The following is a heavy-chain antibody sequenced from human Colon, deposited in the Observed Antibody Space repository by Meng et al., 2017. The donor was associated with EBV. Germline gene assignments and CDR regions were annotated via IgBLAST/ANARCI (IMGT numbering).Heavy chain of an antibody. CDR2: IYYSGRT. J-gene: IGHJ4*02. CDR1: GDSVSNKNKY. Sequence: QLQLQESGPGLVKPSETLSRTCRVAGDSVSNKNKYWGWNRQPPGKGLEWIGNIYYSGRTNYNPSLTSRVAISVDTSKNQFSLRLNSVTAADSAIYSCARGDLDGDCYYCLDFWGQGALVTVSS. V-gene: IGHV4-39*07. D-gene: IGHD2-21*02. CDR3: ARGDLDGDCYYCLDF.